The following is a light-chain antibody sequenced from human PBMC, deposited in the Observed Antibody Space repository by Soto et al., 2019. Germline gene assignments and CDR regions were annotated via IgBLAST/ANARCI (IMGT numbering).Light chain of an antibody. Sequence: SVLTQPASVSGSPGQSITISCTGSRSDVGGYNFVSWYQQHPGKAPKLMIYEVSNRPSGVSDRFSGSKSGNTASLTISGLQAEDEADYYCSSYTGSFTYVFGTATKLTVL. CDR1: RSDVGGYNF. V-gene: IGLV2-14*01. J-gene: IGLJ1*01. CDR3: SSYTGSFTYV. CDR2: EVS.